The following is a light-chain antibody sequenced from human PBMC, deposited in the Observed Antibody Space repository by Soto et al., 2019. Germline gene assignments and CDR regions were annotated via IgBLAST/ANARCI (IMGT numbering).Light chain of an antibody. CDR1: QSISSN. CDR3: QQTYTYPRT. Sequence: DIQMTQSPSSLSASAGDRVTITCRASQSISSNLNWYQQKPGKAPNLLIYGASNLQSGVPSRFSGSGSGTEYTLTISSLQPEDFTTYYCQQTYTYPRTFGQGTKVEIE. V-gene: IGKV1-39*01. J-gene: IGKJ1*01. CDR2: GAS.